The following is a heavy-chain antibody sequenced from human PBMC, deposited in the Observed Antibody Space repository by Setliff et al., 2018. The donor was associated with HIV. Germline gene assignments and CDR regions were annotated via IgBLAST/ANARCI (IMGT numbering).Heavy chain of an antibody. CDR3: ARVVDADYLDY. J-gene: IGHJ4*02. CDR2: IYTSGST. Sequence: SETLSLTCTVSGGSISSYYWSWIRQPPGKGLEWIGYIYTSGSTNYNPSLTSRVTISADTSRNQFSLKLTSVTAADTAMYYCARVVDADYLDYWGQGTPVTVSS. V-gene: IGHV4-4*08. D-gene: IGHD2-15*01. CDR1: GGSISSYY.